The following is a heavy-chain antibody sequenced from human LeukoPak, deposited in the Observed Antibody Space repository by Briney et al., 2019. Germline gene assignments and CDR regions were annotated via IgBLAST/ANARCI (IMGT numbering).Heavy chain of an antibody. V-gene: IGHV3-30*03. J-gene: IGHJ3*02. CDR2: LSFDGKAK. CDR3: ARGTTSRALDVSDI. CDR1: GFMFDNYG. D-gene: IGHD1-7*01. Sequence: GSSLRLSCAASGFMFDNYGMHWVRQAPGKGLEWVAALSFDGKAKHYADSVKGRFTISRDNPKSTLYLQMNSLRAEDTAVYYCARGTTSRALDVSDIWGQGTMVTVSS.